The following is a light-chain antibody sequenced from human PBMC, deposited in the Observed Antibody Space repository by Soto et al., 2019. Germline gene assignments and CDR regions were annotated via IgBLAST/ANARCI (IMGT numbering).Light chain of an antibody. Sequence: TPAVPPGEGPPLPCPASQSVTSNYLAWYQQKPGQAPRLLIFGASIRDTGLPDRFSGSGSGTDFTLTISRLEPEDFAVYYCQQYGGSPGTFGQGTKVDIK. V-gene: IGKV3-20*01. CDR1: QSVTSNY. CDR3: QQYGGSPGT. J-gene: IGKJ1*01. CDR2: GAS.